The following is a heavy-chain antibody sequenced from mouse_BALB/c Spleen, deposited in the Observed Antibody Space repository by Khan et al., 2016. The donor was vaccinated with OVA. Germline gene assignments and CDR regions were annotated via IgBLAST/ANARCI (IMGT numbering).Heavy chain of an antibody. CDR2: IHPSDSET. CDR1: GYSFTSYW. D-gene: IGHD1-2*01. J-gene: IGHJ3*01. CDR3: ARRKFMTTAAEDPWFAY. Sequence: VQLQQPGAEVVRPGASVKLSCKASGYSFTSYWMHWMKQRPGHGLQWIGMIHPSDSETRLNQKFKDRASLTVDKSSRTAYMQLNSPTSEDSAVYYCARRKFMTTAAEDPWFAYWGQGTLVTVSA. V-gene: IGHV1-74*01.